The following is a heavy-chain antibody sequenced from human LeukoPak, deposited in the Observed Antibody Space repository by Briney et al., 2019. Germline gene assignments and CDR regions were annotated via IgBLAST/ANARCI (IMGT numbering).Heavy chain of an antibody. CDR3: ARGRYYGSGNDFRFDP. Sequence: PSETLSLTCTVSGGSISSSSYYWGWIRQPPGKGLEWIGSIYYSGSTYYNPSLKSRVTISVDTSKNQFSLKLSSVTAADTAVYYCARGRYYGSGNDFRFDPWGQGTLVTVSS. V-gene: IGHV4-39*07. D-gene: IGHD3-10*01. CDR2: IYYSGST. J-gene: IGHJ5*02. CDR1: GGSISSSSYY.